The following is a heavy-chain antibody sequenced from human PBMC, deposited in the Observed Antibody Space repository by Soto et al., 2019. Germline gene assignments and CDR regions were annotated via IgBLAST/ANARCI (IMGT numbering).Heavy chain of an antibody. Sequence: QVELVQAGDEVKKPGASVKVSCKASGYIFVNYGIAWVRQAPGQGLEWMGWISPYTGNTHSATKIQGRLTMTTDTSTSTAYMDLGSLTSDDTAVYYCVMVDNYVTPTPQDVWGQGTTVIVSS. J-gene: IGHJ6*02. CDR3: VMVDNYVTPTPQDV. CDR2: ISPYTGNT. V-gene: IGHV1-18*01. CDR1: GYIFVNYG. D-gene: IGHD3-16*01.